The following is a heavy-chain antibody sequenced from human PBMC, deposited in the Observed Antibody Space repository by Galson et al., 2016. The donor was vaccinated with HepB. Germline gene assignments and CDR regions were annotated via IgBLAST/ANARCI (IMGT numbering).Heavy chain of an antibody. J-gene: IGHJ3*02. CDR3: ARDNGGGAFDI. V-gene: IGHV1-2*05. Sequence: SVKVSCKAPGHTFTAYYMHWVRQAPGQGLEWMGRINPKSGDTKYAQKFQGRVTMTRDTSSSTAYMELRSLRSDDTVVYYCARDNGGGAFDIWGQGTTVTVSS. CDR2: INPKSGDT. CDR1: GHTFTAYY. D-gene: IGHD2-8*01.